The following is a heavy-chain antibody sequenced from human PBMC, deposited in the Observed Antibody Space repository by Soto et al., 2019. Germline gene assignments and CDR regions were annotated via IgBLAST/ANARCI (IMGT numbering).Heavy chain of an antibody. CDR1: GGTFITFA. D-gene: IGHD7-27*01. J-gene: IGHJ6*02. CDR3: AKKLGINPFGSYGLDV. CDR2: IIPISSTT. Sequence: QVELVQSGAEVKKPGSSVKVSCKASGGTFITFAISWVRQAPGQGVEWMGAIIPISSTTKSAHKFQDRVTISAHGSSTTHNMELRSLKSEHTAIDFCAKKLGINPFGSYGLDVWGQGTTGTVSS. V-gene: IGHV1-69*01.